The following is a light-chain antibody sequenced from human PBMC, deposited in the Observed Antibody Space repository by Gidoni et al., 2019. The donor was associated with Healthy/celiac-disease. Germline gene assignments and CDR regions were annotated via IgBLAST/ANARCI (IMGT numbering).Light chain of an antibody. J-gene: IGKJ1*01. Sequence: DIQMTQSPSTLSASVGDRVTITCRASQSISSWLAWYQQKPGKAPKLLIYYASSLESGVPSRFSGSGSGTEFTLTISSLQPDDFATYYCQQWRGTFGQGTKVEIK. V-gene: IGKV1-5*01. CDR1: QSISSW. CDR3: QQWRGT. CDR2: YAS.